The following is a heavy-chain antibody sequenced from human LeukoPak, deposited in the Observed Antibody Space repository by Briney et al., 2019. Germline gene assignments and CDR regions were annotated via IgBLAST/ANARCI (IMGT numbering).Heavy chain of an antibody. CDR2: ISGSGDNT. Sequence: GGSLRLSCAASGFTFSSYAVTWVRQAPGKGLEWVSVISGSGDNTYYADSVKGRFTVSRDNSKNTLYLQMNSLRAEDTAVYFCAKQSAGSSTWYSLHFDYWGQGTLATVS. D-gene: IGHD6-13*01. J-gene: IGHJ4*02. CDR3: AKQSAGSSTWYSLHFDY. V-gene: IGHV3-23*01. CDR1: GFTFSSYA.